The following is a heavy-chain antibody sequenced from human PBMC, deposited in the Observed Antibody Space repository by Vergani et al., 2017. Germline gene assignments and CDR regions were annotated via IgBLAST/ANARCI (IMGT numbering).Heavy chain of an antibody. J-gene: IGHJ3*02. CDR3: ARDGYYYDSSGYLDDAFDI. D-gene: IGHD3-22*01. V-gene: IGHV4-59*12. Sequence: QVQLQESGPGLVKPSETLSLTCTVSGGSISSYYFTWIRQPPGKVLEWIGYIYYSGSTYYNPSLKSRVTISVDTSKNQFSLKLSSVTAADTAVYYCARDGYYYDSSGYLDDAFDIWGQGTMVTVSS. CDR2: IYYSGST. CDR1: GGSISSYY.